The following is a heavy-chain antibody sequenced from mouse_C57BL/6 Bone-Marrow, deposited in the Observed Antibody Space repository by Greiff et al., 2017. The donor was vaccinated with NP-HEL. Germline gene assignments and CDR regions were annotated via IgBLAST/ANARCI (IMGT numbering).Heavy chain of an antibody. J-gene: IGHJ3*01. CDR3: ARDYDYDGAY. D-gene: IGHD2-4*01. CDR2: ISYDGSN. CDR1: GYSITSGYY. V-gene: IGHV3-6*01. Sequence: EVQLQQSGPGLVKPSQSLSLTCSATGYSITSGYYWNWIRQFPGNKLEWMGYISYDGSNNYNPSLKNRISITRDTSKNQFFLKLNSVTTEDTATYYCARDYDYDGAYWGQGTLVTVSA.